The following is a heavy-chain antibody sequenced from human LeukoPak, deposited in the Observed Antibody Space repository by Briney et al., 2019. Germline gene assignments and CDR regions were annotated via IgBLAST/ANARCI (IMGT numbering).Heavy chain of an antibody. Sequence: SETLSLTCTVSGGSISSYYWSWIRQPPGKGLEWVGYIYYSGSTNYNPSLKSRVTISVDTSKNQFSLKLSSVTAADTAVYYCAREGCTNGVCYVDYWGQGTLVTVSS. CDR1: GGSISSYY. V-gene: IGHV4-59*12. D-gene: IGHD2-8*01. J-gene: IGHJ4*02. CDR3: AREGCTNGVCYVDY. CDR2: IYYSGST.